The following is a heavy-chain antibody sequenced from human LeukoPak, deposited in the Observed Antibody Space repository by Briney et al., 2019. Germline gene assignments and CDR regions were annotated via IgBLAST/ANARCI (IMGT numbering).Heavy chain of an antibody. V-gene: IGHV3-43*01. CDR2: ISWDGGGT. J-gene: IGHJ4*02. CDR3: AREYYDSGAYYSLDS. Sequence: GGSLRLSCAASGFTFDDYTMHWVRQAPGKGLEWVSVISWDGGGTYYVDSVKGRFTISRDNSKNSLYLQMNSLRTEDTALYYCAREYYDSGAYYSLDSWGRGTLVTVSS. D-gene: IGHD3-22*01. CDR1: GFTFDDYT.